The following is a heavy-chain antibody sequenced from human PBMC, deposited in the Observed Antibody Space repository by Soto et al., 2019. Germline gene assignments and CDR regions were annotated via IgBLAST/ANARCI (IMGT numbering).Heavy chain of an antibody. Sequence: QVQLVQSGAELKKPGSSVKVSCEASGGSFSKKAISWVRQAPGQGLEWMGGINTKFGATNYAPKFQGRITITADESTNTVNMALSSLTSEDTAVYYCARGASSGFEYWYFELWGRGTVVSVSS. CDR3: ARGASSGFEYWYFEL. CDR1: GGSFSKKA. D-gene: IGHD5-12*01. V-gene: IGHV1-69*01. CDR2: INTKFGAT. J-gene: IGHJ2*01.